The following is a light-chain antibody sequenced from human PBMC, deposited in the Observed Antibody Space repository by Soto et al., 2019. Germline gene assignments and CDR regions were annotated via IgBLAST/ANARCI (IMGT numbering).Light chain of an antibody. J-gene: IGLJ1*01. CDR1: SSDVGSYNL. Sequence: QSVLTQPSSVSGSPGRWITISCTGTSSDVGSYNLVSWYQQHPGKAPKLMIYEGSKRPSGVSNRFSGSKSGNTASLTISGLQAEDEADYYCCSYAGSSTSFGTGTKVTVL. CDR2: EGS. CDR3: CSYAGSSTS. V-gene: IGLV2-23*01.